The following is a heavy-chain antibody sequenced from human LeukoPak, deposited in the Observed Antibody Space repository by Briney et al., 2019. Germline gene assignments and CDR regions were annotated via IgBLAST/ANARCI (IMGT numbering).Heavy chain of an antibody. D-gene: IGHD3-10*01. V-gene: IGHV1-2*02. CDR3: ATADLGWFGELFSNAYYYYYMDV. J-gene: IGHJ6*03. CDR1: GYTFTGYY. CDR2: INPNSGGT. Sequence: GASVKVSCKASGYTFTGYYMHWVRQAPGQGLEWMGWINPNSGGTNYAQKFQGRVTMTEDTSTDTAYMELSSLRSEDTAVYYCATADLGWFGELFSNAYYYYYMDVWGKGTTVTVSS.